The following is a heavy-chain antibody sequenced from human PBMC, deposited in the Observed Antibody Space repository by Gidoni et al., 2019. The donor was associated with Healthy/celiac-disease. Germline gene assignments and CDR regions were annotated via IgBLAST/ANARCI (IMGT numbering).Heavy chain of an antibody. CDR2: IYYSGST. J-gene: IGHJ3*02. CDR3: ARDGKIAVIDAFDI. V-gene: IGHV4-39*07. D-gene: IGHD6-19*01. CDR1: GGSISSSSYY. Sequence: QLQLQESGPGLVKPSETLSLTCTVSGGSISSSSYYWGWIRQPPGKGLEWIGSIYYSGSTYYNPSLKSRVTISVDTSKNQFSLKLSSVTAADTAVYYCARDGKIAVIDAFDIWGQGTMVTVSS.